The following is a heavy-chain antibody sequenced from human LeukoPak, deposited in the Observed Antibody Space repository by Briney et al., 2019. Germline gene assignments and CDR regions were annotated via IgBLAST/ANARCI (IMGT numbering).Heavy chain of an antibody. V-gene: IGHV3-9*01. D-gene: IGHD4-17*01. CDR2: ISWNSGSK. Sequence: PGGSLRLSCAASGFTFDDYAMHWVRQAPGKGLEWVSGISWNSGSKGYADSVKGRFTISRDNAKNSLYLQTNSLRTEDTAFYYCAKAGAVRSYYYGMDVWGQGTTVTVSS. CDR1: GFTFDDYA. CDR3: AKAGAVRSYYYGMDV. J-gene: IGHJ6*02.